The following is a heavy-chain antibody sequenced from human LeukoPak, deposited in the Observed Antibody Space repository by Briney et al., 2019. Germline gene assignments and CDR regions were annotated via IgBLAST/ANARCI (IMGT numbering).Heavy chain of an antibody. V-gene: IGHV4-59*01. CDR3: ARSYSDFWSGYPLRGNYYYYMDV. D-gene: IGHD3-3*01. Sequence: SETLSLTCTVSGGSISSYYWSWIRQPPGKGLEWIGYIYYSGSTNYNPSLKSRVTISVDTSKNQFSLKLSSVTAADTAVYYCARSYSDFWSGYPLRGNYYYYMDVWGKGTTVTVSS. J-gene: IGHJ6*03. CDR1: GGSISSYY. CDR2: IYYSGST.